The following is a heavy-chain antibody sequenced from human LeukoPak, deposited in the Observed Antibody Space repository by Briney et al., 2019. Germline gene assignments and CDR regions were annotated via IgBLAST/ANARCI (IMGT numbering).Heavy chain of an antibody. J-gene: IGHJ3*02. D-gene: IGHD3-22*01. CDR3: ARGDVYYYDSPSDAFDI. Sequence: KPSETLSFTCTAADGSTSCYNWSGIRQPAGKGLEWSGYIYYSGNTNYNPSLKSRVTISVDTSKNQFSLKLSSVTAADTAVYYCARGDVYYYDSPSDAFDIWGQGTMVTVSS. V-gene: IGHV4-59*01. CDR2: IYYSGNT. CDR1: DGSTSCYN.